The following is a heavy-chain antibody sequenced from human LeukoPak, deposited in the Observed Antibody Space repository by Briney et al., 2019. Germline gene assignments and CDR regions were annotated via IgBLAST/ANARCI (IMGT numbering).Heavy chain of an antibody. CDR2: IYHSGST. CDR1: GGSISSGGYS. V-gene: IGHV4-30-2*01. J-gene: IGHJ4*02. CDR3: ARALVDYDFWSGRRYYFDY. D-gene: IGHD3-3*01. Sequence: SETLSLTCAVSGGSISSGGYSWSWIRQPPGKGLEWIGYIYHSGSTYHNPSLKSRVTISVDRSKNQFSLKLSSVTAADTAVYYCARALVDYDFWSGRRYYFDYWGQGTLVTVSS.